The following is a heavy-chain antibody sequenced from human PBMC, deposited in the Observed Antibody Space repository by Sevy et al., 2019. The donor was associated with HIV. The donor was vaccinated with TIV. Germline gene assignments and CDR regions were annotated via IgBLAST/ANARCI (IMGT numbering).Heavy chain of an antibody. D-gene: IGHD3-9*01. CDR1: GFTFSSYW. J-gene: IGHJ5*02. CDR3: AREQALRHFDWGFDP. V-gene: IGHV3-7*01. Sequence: GGSLRLSCAASGFTFSSYWMSWVRQAPGKGLEWVANIKQDGSEKYNVDSVKGRFTISRDNAKNSLYLQMNSLSAEDAAVYYCAREQALRHFDWGFDPWGQGTLVTVSS. CDR2: IKQDGSEK.